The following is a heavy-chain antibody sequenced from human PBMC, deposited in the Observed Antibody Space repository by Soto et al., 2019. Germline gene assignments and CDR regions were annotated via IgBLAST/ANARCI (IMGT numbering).Heavy chain of an antibody. D-gene: IGHD3-9*01. CDR3: ARDLYDILTGPHYYYYYGMDV. J-gene: IGHJ6*02. Sequence: PGGSLRLSCAASGFTFSSYSMNWVRQAPGKGLEWVSSISSSSSYIYYADSVKGRFTISRDNAKNSLYLQMNSLRAEDTAVYYCARDLYDILTGPHYYYYYGMDVWGQGTTVTVS. V-gene: IGHV3-21*01. CDR2: ISSSSSYI. CDR1: GFTFSSYS.